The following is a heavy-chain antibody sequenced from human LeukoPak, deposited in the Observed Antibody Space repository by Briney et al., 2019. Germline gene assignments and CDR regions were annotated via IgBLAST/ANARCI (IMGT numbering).Heavy chain of an antibody. V-gene: IGHV1-46*01. J-gene: IGHJ4*02. CDR3: ARLDYSKFDY. CDR2: IKPSDGST. Sequence: ASVKVSCKASGYTFTGYYMHWVRQAPGQGLEWMGIIKPSDGSTIYAQKFQGRVTMTSGTSTTTVYMEVSSLRSDDTAVYYCARLDYSKFDYWGQGILVTVSS. D-gene: IGHD4-4*01. CDR1: GYTFTGYY.